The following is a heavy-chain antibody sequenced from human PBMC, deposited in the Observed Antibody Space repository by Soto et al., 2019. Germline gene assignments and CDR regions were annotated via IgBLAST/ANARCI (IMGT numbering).Heavy chain of an antibody. CDR3: ARRGVTVVRGVFHYYYGMDV. CDR1: GFTFSKYG. J-gene: IGHJ6*02. CDR2: IWYDGTNK. V-gene: IGHV3-33*01. Sequence: QVQLVESGGGVVQPGRSLRLSCAASGFTFSKYGMHWVRQAPDKGLEWVAVIWYDGTNKNYADSVKGRFTISRDNSKNTLYLQMNSLRAEDTAVYYCARRGVTVVRGVFHYYYGMDVWGQGTTVTVSS. D-gene: IGHD3-10*01.